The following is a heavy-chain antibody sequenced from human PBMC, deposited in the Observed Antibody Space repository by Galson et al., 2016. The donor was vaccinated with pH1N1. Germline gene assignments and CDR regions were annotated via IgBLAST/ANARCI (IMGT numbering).Heavy chain of an antibody. V-gene: IGHV3-9*01. CDR1: GFTFEDFA. J-gene: IGHJ3*02. D-gene: IGHD3-22*01. Sequence: SLRLSCAASGFTFEDFALHWVRQGPGKGLEWVSGISWNRGAIDYAESVKGRFTISRDNAKNSPYLQMDSLRAEDTALYYWVKDGACYYDRSGYDYAFDIWGQGAMVTVAS. CDR2: ISWNRGAI. CDR3: VKDGACYYDRSGYDYAFDI.